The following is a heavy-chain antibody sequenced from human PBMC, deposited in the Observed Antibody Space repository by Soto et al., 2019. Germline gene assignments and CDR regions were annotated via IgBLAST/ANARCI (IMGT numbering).Heavy chain of an antibody. Sequence: QVQLVQSGAEVKKPGASVKVSCKASGYTFTSYGITWVRQAPGQGLEWMGWISAYNGNTNYAQKLQGRVTMTTYTPTSTAYRELRSLRSDDTAVYYCARTDSRPQDFDYWGQGTLVTVSS. V-gene: IGHV1-18*01. CDR3: ARTDSRPQDFDY. D-gene: IGHD6-13*01. CDR1: GYTFTSYG. CDR2: ISAYNGNT. J-gene: IGHJ4*02.